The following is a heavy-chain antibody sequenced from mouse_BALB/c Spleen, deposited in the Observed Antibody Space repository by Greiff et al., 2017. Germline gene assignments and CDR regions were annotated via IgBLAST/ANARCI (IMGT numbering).Heavy chain of an antibody. CDR2: INPSTGYT. J-gene: IGHJ3*01. Sequence: VQLQQSGADLAKPGASVKMSCKASGYTFTSYWMHWVKQRPGQGLEWIGYINPSTGYTEYNQKFKDKATLTADKSSSTAYMQLSSLTSEDSAVYYCARGGLAYWGQGTLVTVSA. V-gene: IGHV1-7*01. CDR3: ARGGLAY. CDR1: GYTFTSYW.